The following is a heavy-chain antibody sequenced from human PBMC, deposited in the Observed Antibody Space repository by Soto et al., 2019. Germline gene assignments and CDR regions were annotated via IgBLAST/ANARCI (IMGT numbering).Heavy chain of an antibody. J-gene: IGHJ6*02. D-gene: IGHD6-13*01. Sequence: GGSLRLSCAASGFTFSNAWMNWVRQAPGKGLEWVGRIKSKTDGGTTDYAAPVKGRFTIPRDDSKNTLYLQMNSLKTVDTAVYYCVVGGTIAAAGIGDYYYGMDVWGQGTTVTVSS. CDR3: VVGGTIAAAGIGDYYYGMDV. CDR1: GFTFSNAW. CDR2: IKSKTDGGTT. V-gene: IGHV3-15*07.